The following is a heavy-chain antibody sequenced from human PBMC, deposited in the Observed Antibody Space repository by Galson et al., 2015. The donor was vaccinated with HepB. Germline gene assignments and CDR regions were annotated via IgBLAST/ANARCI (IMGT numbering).Heavy chain of an antibody. CDR2: ISSSSSYI. D-gene: IGHD3-22*01. CDR1: GFTFSNYW. J-gene: IGHJ4*02. Sequence: SLRLSCATSGFTFSNYWMFWVRQSPGKGLEWVSSISSSSSYIYYADSVKGRFTISRDNAKNSLYLQMNSLRAEDTAVYYCARGRDYYDSSGYYYPNDFDYWGQGTLVTVSS. CDR3: ARGRDYYDSSGYYYPNDFDY. V-gene: IGHV3-21*01.